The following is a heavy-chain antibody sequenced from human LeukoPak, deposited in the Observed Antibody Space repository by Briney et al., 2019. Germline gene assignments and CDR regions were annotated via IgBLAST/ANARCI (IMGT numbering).Heavy chain of an antibody. CDR1: GFTFSSYS. CDR3: ARFGSGMDIPVYGMDV. D-gene: IGHD3-10*01. CDR2: ISSSSSYT. J-gene: IGHJ6*02. V-gene: IGHV3-21*01. Sequence: GGSLRLSCAASGFTFSSYSMNWVRQAPGKGLEWVSSISSSSSYTYYADSVKGRFTISRDNAKNSLYLQMNSLRAEDTAVYYCARFGSGMDIPVYGMDVWGQGTTVTVSS.